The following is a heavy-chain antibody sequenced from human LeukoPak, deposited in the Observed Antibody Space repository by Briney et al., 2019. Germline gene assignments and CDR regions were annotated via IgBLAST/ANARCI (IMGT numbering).Heavy chain of an antibody. CDR2: ISSNGVST. Sequence: GGSLRLSCAASGFTFSNYAMHWVRQAPGKGLEYVSAISSNGVSTNYANFVKGRFTISRDNSKNTLFLQMGSLRAEEMAVYFCARRPDSGSYYVDYWGQGTLVTVSS. V-gene: IGHV3-64*01. CDR1: GFTFSNYA. J-gene: IGHJ4*02. CDR3: ARRPDSGSYYVDY. D-gene: IGHD1-26*01.